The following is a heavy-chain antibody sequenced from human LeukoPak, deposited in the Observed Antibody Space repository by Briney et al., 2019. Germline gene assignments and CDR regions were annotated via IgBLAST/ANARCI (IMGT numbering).Heavy chain of an antibody. CDR3: ASLGLYGSGTYFMAPFDY. V-gene: IGHV1-2*02. CDR2: INPNSGGT. J-gene: IGHJ4*02. D-gene: IGHD3-10*01. Sequence: ASVKVSCKASGYTFTSYGISWVRQAPGQGLEWMGWINPNSGGTNYAQKFQGRVTMTRDTSISTAYMEMSRLRSDDTAVYYCASLGLYGSGTYFMAPFDYWGQGTLVTVSS. CDR1: GYTFTSYG.